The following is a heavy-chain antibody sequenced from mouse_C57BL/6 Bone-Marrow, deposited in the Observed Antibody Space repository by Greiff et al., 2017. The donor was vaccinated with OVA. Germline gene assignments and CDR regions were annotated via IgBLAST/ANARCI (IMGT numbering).Heavy chain of an antibody. V-gene: IGHV1-59*01. CDR3: ARGDYSFHWYFEV. CDR1: GYTFTSYW. CDR2: IDPSDSYT. Sequence: QVQLQQPGAELVRPGTSVKLSCKASGYTFTSYWMHWVKQRPGQGLEWIGVIDPSDSYTNYNQKFKGKATLTVDTSSSTAYMQLSSLTSEDSAVYYCARGDYSFHWYFEVWGTGTTVTVSS. J-gene: IGHJ1*03. D-gene: IGHD2-12*01.